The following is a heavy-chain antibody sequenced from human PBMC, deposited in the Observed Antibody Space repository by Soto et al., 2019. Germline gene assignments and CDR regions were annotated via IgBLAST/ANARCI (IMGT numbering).Heavy chain of an antibody. CDR2: INAGNGNT. CDR1: GYTFTSYA. CDR3: ARDWMWAILTGSGAFDI. V-gene: IGHV1-3*01. J-gene: IGHJ3*02. D-gene: IGHD3-9*01. Sequence: ASVKVSCKASGYTFTSYAMHWVRQAPGQRLEWMGWINAGNGNTKYSQKFQGRVTITRDTSASTAYMELSSLRSEDTAVSYCARDWMWAILTGSGAFDIWGQGTMVTVSS.